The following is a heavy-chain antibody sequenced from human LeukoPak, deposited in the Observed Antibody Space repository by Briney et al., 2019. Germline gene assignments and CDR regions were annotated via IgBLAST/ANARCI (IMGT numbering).Heavy chain of an antibody. CDR1: GFTFSSYE. CDR2: ISSSGSTI. CDR3: ARFSSGYDWAPDY. V-gene: IGHV3-48*03. Sequence: GGSLRLSCAASGFTFSSYEMNWVRQAPGKGLEWVSYISSSGSTIYYADSVKGRFTISRDNAKNPLYLQMNSLRAEDTAVYYCARFSSGYDWAPDYWGREPWSPSPQ. J-gene: IGHJ4*02. D-gene: IGHD5-12*01.